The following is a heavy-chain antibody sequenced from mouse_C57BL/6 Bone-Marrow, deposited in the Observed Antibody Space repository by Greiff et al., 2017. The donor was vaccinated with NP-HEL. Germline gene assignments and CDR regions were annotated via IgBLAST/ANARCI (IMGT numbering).Heavy chain of an antibody. CDR1: GFNIKDDY. CDR2: IDPENGDT. CDR3: TMGVYYFDD. J-gene: IGHJ2*01. Sequence: EVQLQESGAELVRPGASVKLSCTASGFNIKDDYMHWVKQRPEQGLEWIGWIDPENGDTEYASKFQGKATITADTSSNTAYLQLSSLTSEDTAVYYCTMGVYYFDDWGQGTTLTVSS. V-gene: IGHV14-4*01.